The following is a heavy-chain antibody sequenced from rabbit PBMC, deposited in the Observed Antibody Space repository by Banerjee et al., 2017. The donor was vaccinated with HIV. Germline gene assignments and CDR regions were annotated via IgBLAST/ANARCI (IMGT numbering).Heavy chain of an antibody. CDR2: IYSGSSGST. CDR1: GFDFSSNA. CDR3: ARGNAGGGYAGSLNL. Sequence: QSLEESGGDLVKPGASLTLTCTASGFDFSSNAMCWVRQAPGKGLEWIACIYSGSSGSTYYASWAKGRFTISKTSSTTVTLQMTSLTAADTATYFCARGNAGGGYAGSLNLWGQGTLVTVS. V-gene: IGHV1S40*01. J-gene: IGHJ4*01. D-gene: IGHD4-2*01.